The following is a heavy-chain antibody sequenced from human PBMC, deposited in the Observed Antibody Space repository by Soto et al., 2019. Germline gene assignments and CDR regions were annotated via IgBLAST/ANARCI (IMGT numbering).Heavy chain of an antibody. D-gene: IGHD6-6*01. Sequence: ASVKVPCKASGYTFTNYGVSWVRQAPGQGLEWMGWIGGYKGNTNYAQKLQGRVTLTTDTSTSTAYMELRSLRSDDTAVYYCAREDSSSPDYGMDVWGQGTTVTVSS. CDR1: GYTFTNYG. J-gene: IGHJ6*02. CDR2: IGGYKGNT. V-gene: IGHV1-18*01. CDR3: AREDSSSPDYGMDV.